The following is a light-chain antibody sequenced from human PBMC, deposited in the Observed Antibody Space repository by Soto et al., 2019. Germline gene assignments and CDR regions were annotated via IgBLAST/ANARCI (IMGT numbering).Light chain of an antibody. CDR3: QQYYTPLRT. CDR2: WAS. Sequence: DIVMTQSPDSLAVSLGERATINCKSSQSVLYSSNNKNYLAWYQQKPGQPPQLLIYWASTRESGVPDRFGGSGSGTDFTLTISSLQAEDVAVYYCQQYYTPLRTFGQGTRVEIK. CDR1: QSVLYSSNNKNY. V-gene: IGKV4-1*01. J-gene: IGKJ1*01.